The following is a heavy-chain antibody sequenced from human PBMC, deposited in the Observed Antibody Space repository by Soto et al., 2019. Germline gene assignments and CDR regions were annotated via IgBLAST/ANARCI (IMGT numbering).Heavy chain of an antibody. CDR1: GYTFTSYD. CDR3: ARGLTLTAAMFVFDI. CDR2: MNPNSGNT. D-gene: IGHD2-2*01. Sequence: ASVKVSCKASGYTFTSYDINWVRQATGQGLEWMGWMNPNSGNTGYAQKFQGRVTMTRNTSISTAYMELSSLRSEDTAVYYCARGLTLTAAMFVFDIWGQGKLVTVSS. J-gene: IGHJ3*02. V-gene: IGHV1-8*01.